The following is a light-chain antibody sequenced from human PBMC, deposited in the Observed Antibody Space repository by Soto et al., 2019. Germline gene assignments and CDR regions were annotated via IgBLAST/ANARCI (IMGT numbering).Light chain of an antibody. CDR3: QQYGTLPYA. V-gene: IGKV3-20*01. J-gene: IGKJ2*01. CDR1: QSVRSNF. CDR2: GAS. Sequence: EIVLTQSPGTLSLSPGERATLSCRASQSVRSNFLTWYQQIPGRAPRLLIYGASSRATGIPDRFSGSGSGTDFTLIINRLEPEDSAVYYCQQYGTLPYAFGQGTKLEIK.